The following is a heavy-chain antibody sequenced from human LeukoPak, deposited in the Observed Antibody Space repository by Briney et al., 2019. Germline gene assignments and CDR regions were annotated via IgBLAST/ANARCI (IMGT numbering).Heavy chain of an antibody. CDR1: GFTFSSYA. J-gene: IGHJ4*02. Sequence: PGGSLRLSCAASGFTFSSYAMSWVRQAPGKGLEWVSAISGSGGSTYYADSVKGRFTISRDNSKNTLYLQMNSLRAEDTAVYYCAKAGGNSVFMYYFDYWGQGTLVTVSS. CDR3: AKAGGNSVFMYYFDY. V-gene: IGHV3-23*01. D-gene: IGHD4-23*01. CDR2: ISGSGGST.